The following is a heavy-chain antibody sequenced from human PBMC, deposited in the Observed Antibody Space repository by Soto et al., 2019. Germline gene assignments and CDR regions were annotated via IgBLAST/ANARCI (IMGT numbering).Heavy chain of an antibody. V-gene: IGHV1-8*01. CDR1: GYTFTSYD. CDR2: MNPNSGNT. CDR3: AISPNGDYDYIWGSYRYEVYDY. Sequence: QVQLVQSGAEVKKPGASVKVSCKASGYTFTSYDINWVRQATGQGLEWMGWMNPNSGNTGYAQKFQCRVTMTRNTSTSTSYMELSSLRSEDTAVYYCAISPNGDYDYIWGSYRYEVYDYWGQGTLVTVSS. D-gene: IGHD3-16*02. J-gene: IGHJ4*02.